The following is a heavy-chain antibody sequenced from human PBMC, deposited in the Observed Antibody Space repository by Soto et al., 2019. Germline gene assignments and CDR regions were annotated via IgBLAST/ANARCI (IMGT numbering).Heavy chain of an antibody. CDR3: ARGELSNWFDP. V-gene: IGHV3-33*01. Sequence: GESLKISCAASGFTFSSYGMHWVRQAPGKGLEWVAVIWYDGSNKYYADSVKGRFTISRDNSKNTLYLQMNSLRAEDTAVYYCARGELSNWFDPWGQGTLVTVSS. CDR1: GFTFSSYG. D-gene: IGHD3-16*02. J-gene: IGHJ5*02. CDR2: IWYDGSNK.